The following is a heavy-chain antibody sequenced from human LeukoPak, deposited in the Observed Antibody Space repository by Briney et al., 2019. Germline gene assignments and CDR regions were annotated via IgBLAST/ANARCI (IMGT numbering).Heavy chain of an antibody. CDR3: ASSAHTSGSNAFDI. V-gene: IGHV1-2*06. Sequence: ASVKVSCKASGYTFTSYYMHWVRQAPGQGLEWMGRINPNSGGTNYAQKFQGRVSMTRDTSTSTAYMELSRVRSDDTAVYYCASSAHTSGSNAFDIWGQGTMVAVSS. D-gene: IGHD1-1*01. J-gene: IGHJ3*02. CDR2: INPNSGGT. CDR1: GYTFTSYY.